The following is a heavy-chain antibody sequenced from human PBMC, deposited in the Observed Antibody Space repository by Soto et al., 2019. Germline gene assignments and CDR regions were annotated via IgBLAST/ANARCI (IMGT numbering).Heavy chain of an antibody. V-gene: IGHV1-69*02. CDR1: GGTFSSYT. D-gene: IGHD3-10*01. Sequence: QVQLVQSGAEVKKPGSSVKVSCKASGGTFSSYTISCVRQAPGQGLEWMGRINPILGIPNYAQKCQGRVTITADKSTSTADMELSSLRAEYTVVYYCASFRRSYGMDVWGPGTTVTVSS. CDR2: INPILGIP. J-gene: IGHJ6*02. CDR3: ASFRRSYGMDV.